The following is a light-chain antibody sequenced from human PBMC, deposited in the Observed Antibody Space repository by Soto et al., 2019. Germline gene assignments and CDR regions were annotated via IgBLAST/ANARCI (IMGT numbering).Light chain of an antibody. Sequence: QSVLTQPPSASGTPGQRVTILCSGSRSNIGSNFVYWYQHLPGTAPKLLIFSNDQRPSGVPSRFSGSRSGTSASLAISGRRSEDEADYYCAAWDDNLSGVIFGGGTKLTVL. CDR1: RSNIGSNF. CDR3: AAWDDNLSGVI. CDR2: SND. J-gene: IGLJ2*01. V-gene: IGLV1-47*02.